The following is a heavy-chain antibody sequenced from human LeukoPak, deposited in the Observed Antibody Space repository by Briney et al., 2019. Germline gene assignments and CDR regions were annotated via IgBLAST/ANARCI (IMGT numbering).Heavy chain of an antibody. V-gene: IGHV3-30*02. CDR1: GFTFSGYG. Sequence: GGSLRLSCAASGFTFSGYGMHWVRQAPGKGLEWVAFIRFDGSNKYYADSVKGRFTISRDNSQNTLYLQMNSLRAEDTAVYYCAKDLDSSGWYADYWGQGTLVTVSS. CDR2: IRFDGSNK. D-gene: IGHD6-19*01. CDR3: AKDLDSSGWYADY. J-gene: IGHJ4*02.